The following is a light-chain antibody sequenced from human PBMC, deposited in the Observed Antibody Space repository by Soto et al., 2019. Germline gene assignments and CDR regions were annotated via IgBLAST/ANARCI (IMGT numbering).Light chain of an antibody. CDR2: RNN. V-gene: IGLV1-47*01. Sequence: SVLTQPPSASGTPGQRVTISCSGSSSNIGSNYVYWYQQLPGTAPKLLIYRNNQRPSGVPDRFSGSKSGTSASLAISGLRSEDEADYYCAAWDDSLSGYVFGPGTKVPVL. J-gene: IGLJ1*01. CDR1: SSNIGSNY. CDR3: AAWDDSLSGYV.